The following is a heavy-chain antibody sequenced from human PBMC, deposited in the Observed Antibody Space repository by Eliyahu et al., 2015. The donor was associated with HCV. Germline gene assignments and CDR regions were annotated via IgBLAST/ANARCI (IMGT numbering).Heavy chain of an antibody. Sequence: EVQLVXSGGGLVKPGGSLRLSCAASGFTFVRAWMSWVRQAPGKGLGXIGRIKRKTDGGTTDYAAPVKGRFTISRDDSKSTLYLQMNSLKTEDTAVYYCTTGAPGGFDYYLDVWGQGTTVTVSS. V-gene: IGHV3-15*01. J-gene: IGHJ6*03. D-gene: IGHD3-10*01. CDR1: GFTFVRAW. CDR3: TTGAPGGFDYYLDV. CDR2: IKRKTDGGTT.